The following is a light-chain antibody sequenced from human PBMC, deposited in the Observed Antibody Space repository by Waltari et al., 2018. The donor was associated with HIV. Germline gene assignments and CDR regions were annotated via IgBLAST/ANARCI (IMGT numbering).Light chain of an antibody. V-gene: IGLV2-8*01. CDR1: SSDVGGYNY. J-gene: IGLJ2*01. Sequence: QSALTQPPSASGSPGQSVNISCTGNSSDVGGYNYVSWYQQHPGNAPKLMIYEVTKRPSGVPDRFSGSKSGNTASLTVSGLQAEDEADYYCSSYAGSNNLLFGGGTKLTVL. CDR3: SSYAGSNNLL. CDR2: EVT.